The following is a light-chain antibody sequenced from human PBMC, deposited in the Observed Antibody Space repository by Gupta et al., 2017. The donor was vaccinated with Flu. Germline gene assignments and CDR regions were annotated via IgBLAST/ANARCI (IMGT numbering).Light chain of an antibody. J-gene: IGKJ1*01. CDR2: AAS. V-gene: IGKV1-39*01. CDR3: QQSYSTFWT. Sequence: DFQMTQSQSSLSASVGDRVTITCRASQSISSYLNWYQQKPGKAPKLLIYAASSLQSGVPSRFSGSGSGTDFTLTISSLQPEDFATYYCQQSYSTFWTFGQGTKVGIK. CDR1: QSISSY.